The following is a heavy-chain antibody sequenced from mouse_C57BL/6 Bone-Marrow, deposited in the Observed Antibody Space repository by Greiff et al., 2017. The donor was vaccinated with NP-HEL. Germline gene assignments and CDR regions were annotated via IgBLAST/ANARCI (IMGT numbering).Heavy chain of an antibody. CDR2: IRPNSGST. Sequence: VQLQQPGAELVKPGASVTLSCKASGYTFTSYWLHWVQQRPGQGLEWLGMIRPNSGSTYYNEMFKSKATLTVDKSSSTSYMQLSSLTSEDSAVYDSSRRDDGYYDYAMDYWGKGTSVTVSS. D-gene: IGHD2-3*01. CDR1: GYTFTSYW. J-gene: IGHJ4*01. V-gene: IGHV1-64*01. CDR3: SRRDDGYYDYAMDY.